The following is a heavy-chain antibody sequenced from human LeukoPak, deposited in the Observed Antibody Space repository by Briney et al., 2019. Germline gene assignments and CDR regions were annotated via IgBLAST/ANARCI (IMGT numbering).Heavy chain of an antibody. V-gene: IGHV4-31*03. CDR2: IYDSGST. J-gene: IGHJ4*02. CDR1: GGSISSGGYY. D-gene: IGHD3-22*01. Sequence: SETLSLTCTVSGGSISSGGYYWSWIRQNPGKGLEWIAYIYDSGSTYYNPSLKSRVTTSVDTSKNHFSLKLTSVTAADTAVYYSARGYFDRSGNYYFGYWGRGTLVAVSS. CDR3: ARGYFDRSGNYYFGY.